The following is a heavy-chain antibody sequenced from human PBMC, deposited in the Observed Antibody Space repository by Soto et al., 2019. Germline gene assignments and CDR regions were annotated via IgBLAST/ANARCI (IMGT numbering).Heavy chain of an antibody. J-gene: IGHJ4*02. D-gene: IGHD4-4*01. CDR3: ARGPDYSNFGYFDY. V-gene: IGHV3-33*01. CDR2: IWNAGNNK. CDR1: GFTFSSHA. Sequence: QVQLVESGRGVVQPGRSLRLSCAASGFTFSSHAMNWVRQAPGKGLEWVALIWNAGNNKYYADAGSVKGRFTISRDNSRNTLYLEMNSVRADDTGVYYCARGPDYSNFGYFDYWGQGTLVTVSS.